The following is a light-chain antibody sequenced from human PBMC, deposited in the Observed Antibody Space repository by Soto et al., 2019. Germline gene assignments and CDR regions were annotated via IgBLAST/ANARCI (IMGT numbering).Light chain of an antibody. J-gene: IGKJ2*01. V-gene: IGKV1-5*02. CDR3: HQYNSYSSYT. CDR1: QNIGSW. Sequence: DIQMTQSPSTLPASVGDRGTIICRASQNIGSWLAWYQQKPGEAPKLLIYDASSLKSGVPTRFSGSGSGTDFTLTIISLQPGDFATYYCHQYNSYSSYTFGQGTKLEIK. CDR2: DAS.